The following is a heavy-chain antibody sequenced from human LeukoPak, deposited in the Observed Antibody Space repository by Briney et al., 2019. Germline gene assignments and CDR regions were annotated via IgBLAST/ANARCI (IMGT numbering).Heavy chain of an antibody. V-gene: IGHV4-4*07. Sequence: PSETLSLTCTVSNASVNSYFWGWVQQPAGKGLEWLGRIYTTGTTYYNPSLKSRLTLSIETSKSQFSLTLRSATAADTAVYFCGRQGYTAAYHFFDYWSQGTLVTVSS. J-gene: IGHJ4*02. CDR2: IYTTGTT. D-gene: IGHD6-25*01. CDR3: GRQGYTAAYHFFDY. CDR1: NASVNSYF.